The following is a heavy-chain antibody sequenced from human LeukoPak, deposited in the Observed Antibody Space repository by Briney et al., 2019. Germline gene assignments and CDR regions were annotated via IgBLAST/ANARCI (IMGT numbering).Heavy chain of an antibody. J-gene: IGHJ2*01. V-gene: IGHV4-34*01. CDR1: GGSFSGYY. CDR3: ARAAGYFDL. Sequence: SETLSLTCAVYGGSFSGYYWSWIRQPPGKGLEWIGEINHSGSTNYNPSLKSRVTISVDTSKNQFSLRLSSVTAADTAVYYCARAAGYFDLWGRGTLVTVSS. CDR2: INHSGST.